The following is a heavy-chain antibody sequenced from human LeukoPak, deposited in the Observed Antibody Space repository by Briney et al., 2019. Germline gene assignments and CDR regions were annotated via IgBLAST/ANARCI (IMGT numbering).Heavy chain of an antibody. V-gene: IGHV1-8*03. CDR2: MNPNSGNT. CDR1: GYTFTSYD. CDR3: ARGARSPSSWYSIGSREGFAY. Sequence: ASVKVSCKASGYTFTSYDINWVRQATGQGLEWMGWMNPNSGNTGYAQKFQGRVTITADESTSTAYMELSSLRSEDTAVYYCARGARSPSSWYSIGSREGFAYWGQGTLVTVSS. D-gene: IGHD6-13*01. J-gene: IGHJ4*02.